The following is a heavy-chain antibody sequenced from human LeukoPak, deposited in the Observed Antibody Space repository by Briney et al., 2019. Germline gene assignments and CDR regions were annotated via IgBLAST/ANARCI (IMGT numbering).Heavy chain of an antibody. J-gene: IGHJ6*02. CDR3: ARGHYVWGSYSDPNGTDV. V-gene: IGHV1-18*01. CDR1: GYIFTSFG. D-gene: IGHD3-16*01. Sequence: ASVKVSCRASGYIFTSFGISWVRQAPGQGLEWMGWINIYEGNTNYAQKLQGRVTMTTDTSTSTVYMELRSLRSDDTAVYYCARGHYVWGSYSDPNGTDVWGQGTTVTVSS. CDR2: INIYEGNT.